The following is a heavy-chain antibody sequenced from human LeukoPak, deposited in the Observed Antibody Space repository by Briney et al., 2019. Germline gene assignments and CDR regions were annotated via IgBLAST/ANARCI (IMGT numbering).Heavy chain of an antibody. Sequence: GGSLRLSCAASGFTFSTYTMNWVRQAPGKGLEWVSSIYGSGGGISYADSVKGRFIISRDNSKNTVFLQMDSLRAEDTALYYCAKDLKPDGVGDVDYWGQGTLVTVSS. CDR1: GFTFSTYT. D-gene: IGHD1-14*01. CDR2: IYGSGGGI. V-gene: IGHV3-23*01. CDR3: AKDLKPDGVGDVDY. J-gene: IGHJ4*02.